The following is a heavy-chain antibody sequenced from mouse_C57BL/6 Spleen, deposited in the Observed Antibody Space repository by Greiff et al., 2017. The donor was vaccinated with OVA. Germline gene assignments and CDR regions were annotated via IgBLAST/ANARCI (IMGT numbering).Heavy chain of an antibody. Sequence: QVQLQQSGPGLVQPSQSLSITCTVSGFSLTSYGVHWVRQSPGKGLEWLGVIWSGGSTDYNAAFISSLSIRKDNSKSQVFFKMNRLQADDTAIYYCATSTRTVYCFDYWGQGTTLTVSS. CDR1: GFSLTSYG. V-gene: IGHV2-2*01. J-gene: IGHJ2*01. CDR2: IWSGGST. CDR3: ATSTRTVYCFDY. D-gene: IGHD1-1*01.